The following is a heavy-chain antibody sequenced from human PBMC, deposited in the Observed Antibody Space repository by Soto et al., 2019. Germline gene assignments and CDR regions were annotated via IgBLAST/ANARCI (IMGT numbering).Heavy chain of an antibody. CDR2: VSHSGST. CDR1: GGSISSRNR. Sequence: QVHLLESGPGLVEPSGTLSLTCTVSGGSISSRNRWSWVRQSPGKGLEWIGEVSHSGSTNSNPSLKGRVTISLDKSNNQFSLNLESMTAADAAVYFCANTRGLGLMDAWGKATTGVVSS. V-gene: IGHV4-4*02. CDR3: ANTRGLGLMDA. D-gene: IGHD2-2*01. J-gene: IGHJ6*03.